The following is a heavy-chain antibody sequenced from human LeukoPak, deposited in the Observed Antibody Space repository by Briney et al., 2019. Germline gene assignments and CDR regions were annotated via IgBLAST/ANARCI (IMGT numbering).Heavy chain of an antibody. D-gene: IGHD6-19*01. J-gene: IGHJ4*02. CDR1: GFTFSSYG. CDR2: ISYDGSNK. CDR3: AKGVQWLRDFDY. Sequence: GGSLRLSCAASGFTFSSYGMHWVRQAPGKGLEWVAVISYDGSNKYYADPVKGRFTISRDNSKNTLYLQMNSLRAEDTAVYYCAKGVQWLRDFDYWGQGTLVTVSS. V-gene: IGHV3-30*18.